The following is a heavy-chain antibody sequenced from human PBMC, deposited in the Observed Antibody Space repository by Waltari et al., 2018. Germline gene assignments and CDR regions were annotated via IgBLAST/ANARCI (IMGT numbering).Heavy chain of an antibody. Sequence: EVQLLESGGGLIQPGGSLRLSCAASGFTFSSYVMSWVRQAPGKGLGWMSAIGGSDGTTYYEAQVKGRYTISRDNYKNAVYLQMNSLRAEDTAVYYCAKDRTGPYSITALDSWGQGTLVTVSS. CDR1: GFTFSSYV. V-gene: IGHV3-23*01. J-gene: IGHJ4*02. CDR3: AKDRTGPYSITALDS. D-gene: IGHD4-4*01. CDR2: IGGSDGTT.